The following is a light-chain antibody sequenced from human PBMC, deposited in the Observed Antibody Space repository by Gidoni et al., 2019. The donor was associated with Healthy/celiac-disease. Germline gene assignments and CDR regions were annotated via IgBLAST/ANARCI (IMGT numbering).Light chain of an antibody. V-gene: IGKV1-27*01. CDR1: QGISNY. Sequence: DIQMTQSPSSLSASVGDRVTITCRASQGISNYLAWYQQKPGKVPKLLIYAASTLQSGVPSRFSGSGSGTDFTPTISSLQPEDVATYYCQKYNSAPQITFXPXTKVDIK. CDR3: QKYNSAPQIT. CDR2: AAS. J-gene: IGKJ3*01.